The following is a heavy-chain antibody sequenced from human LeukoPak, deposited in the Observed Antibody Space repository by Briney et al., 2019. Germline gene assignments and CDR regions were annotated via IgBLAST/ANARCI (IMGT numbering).Heavy chain of an antibody. CDR2: ISGDGGSI. V-gene: IGHV3-23*01. J-gene: IGHJ4*02. Sequence: GGSLRLSCAASGFTLRSSAMSWVRQAPGKGLEWVSAISGDGGSISYAASVRGRFTISRDNAKNTLFLQMSSLRAGDTALYYCAKELYGNPSGYWGQGTRVTVSS. CDR1: GFTLRSSA. D-gene: IGHD2-8*01. CDR3: AKELYGNPSGY.